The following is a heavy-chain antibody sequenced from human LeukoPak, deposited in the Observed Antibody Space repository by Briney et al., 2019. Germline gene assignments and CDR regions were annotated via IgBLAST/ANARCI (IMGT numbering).Heavy chain of an antibody. CDR1: GFTFSNYA. CDR3: PRQSYASGWNPFDY. Sequence: GGSLRLSCAASGFTFSNYAMSWVRQAPGKGLEWVSTISGGGITTYYADSAKGRFTISIDNSKNTMFLQMNSLRADDTAVYYCPRQSYASGWNPFDYWGQGTLVTVSS. CDR2: ISGGGITT. J-gene: IGHJ4*02. V-gene: IGHV3-23*01. D-gene: IGHD6-19*01.